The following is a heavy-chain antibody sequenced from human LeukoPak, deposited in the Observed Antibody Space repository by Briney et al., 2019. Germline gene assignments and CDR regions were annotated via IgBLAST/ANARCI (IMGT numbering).Heavy chain of an antibody. J-gene: IGHJ3*02. CDR2: FYYNGDT. CDR1: GGSIDSGGYY. D-gene: IGHD3-3*02. V-gene: IGHV4-61*08. CDR3: ARELGSAFDI. Sequence: SQTLSLTCTVSGGSIDSGGYYWSWIRQPPGKGLEWIGYFYYNGDTNYSPSLKSRVVISADTSQNQLSLMVRSVTAADTALYYCARELGSAFDIWGQGIMVIVSS.